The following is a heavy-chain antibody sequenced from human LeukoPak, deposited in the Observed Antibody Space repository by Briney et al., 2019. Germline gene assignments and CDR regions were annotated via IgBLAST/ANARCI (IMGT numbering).Heavy chain of an antibody. J-gene: IGHJ4*02. CDR1: GGSMSSDY. Sequence: SETLSLTCTVSGGSMSSDYWSWIRQPPGEGLEWMGYTYDSGGTNYNSFLKSRVIISVETPKNQSSLKLNSVTAADTAVYYCVRFYSHIAVFDYWGQGTLVTVSS. V-gene: IGHV4-59*08. CDR2: TYDSGGT. D-gene: IGHD6-19*01. CDR3: VRFYSHIAVFDY.